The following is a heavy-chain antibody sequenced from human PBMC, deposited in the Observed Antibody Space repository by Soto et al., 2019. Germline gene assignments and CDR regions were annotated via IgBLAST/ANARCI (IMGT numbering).Heavy chain of an antibody. CDR2: IIPIFGTA. CDR1: GGTFSSYA. D-gene: IGHD1-26*01. V-gene: IGHV1-69*13. Sequence: SVKVSCKASGGTFSSYAISWVRQAPGQGLEWMGGIIPIFGTANYAQKFQGRVTITADESTSTAYMELSSLRSEDTAVYYLARGVYRGKEVSRIVNYRGLDVWGQGTTVTVSS. J-gene: IGHJ6*02. CDR3: ARGVYRGKEVSRIVNYRGLDV.